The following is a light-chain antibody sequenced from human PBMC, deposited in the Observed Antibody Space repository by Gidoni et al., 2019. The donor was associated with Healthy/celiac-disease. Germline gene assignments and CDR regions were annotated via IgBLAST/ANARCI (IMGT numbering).Light chain of an antibody. CDR2: DAS. Sequence: EIVLTQSPATLSLSPGERATLSCRASQSVSSYLAWYQQKPGQAPRLLIYDASNRATGIPARFSGSGSGTDFTLTISSLEPEDFAVYYCQQRSNWGWTFGQXTKVEIK. J-gene: IGKJ1*01. CDR3: QQRSNWGWT. CDR1: QSVSSY. V-gene: IGKV3-11*01.